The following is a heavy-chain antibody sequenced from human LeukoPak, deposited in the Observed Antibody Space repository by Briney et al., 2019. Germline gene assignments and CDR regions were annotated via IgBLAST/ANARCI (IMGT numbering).Heavy chain of an antibody. CDR1: GGTFSSYA. CDR3: ARDPSWIQLWLRSDGMDV. CDR2: IIPIFGTA. J-gene: IGHJ6*02. D-gene: IGHD5-18*01. Sequence: SVKVSCKASGGTFSSYAISWVRQAPGQGLEWMGGIIPIFGTANYAQKFQGRVTITADESTSTAYMELSSLRSDDTAVYYCARDPSWIQLWLRSDGMDVWGQGTTVTVSS. V-gene: IGHV1-69*01.